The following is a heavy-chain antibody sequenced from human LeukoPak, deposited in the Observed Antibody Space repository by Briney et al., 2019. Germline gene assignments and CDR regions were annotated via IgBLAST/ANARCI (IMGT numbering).Heavy chain of an antibody. Sequence: GGSLRLSCAASGFTFSSYSMNWVRQAPGKGLEWVSSISSSSSYIYYADSVKGRFTISRDNAKNSLYLQMDSLRVEDTALYYCVRDDPGVQQERRLSPFDIWGQGTMVTVSS. D-gene: IGHD1-1*01. J-gene: IGHJ3*02. CDR2: ISSSSSYI. CDR1: GFTFSSYS. V-gene: IGHV3-21*04. CDR3: VRDDPGVQQERRLSPFDI.